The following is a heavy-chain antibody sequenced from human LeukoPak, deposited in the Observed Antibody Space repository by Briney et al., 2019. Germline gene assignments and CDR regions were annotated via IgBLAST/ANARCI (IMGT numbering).Heavy chain of an antibody. Sequence: GGSLRLSCAASGFTFSSYGMHWVRQAPGKGLGWVAVIWYDGSNKYYADSVKGRFTISRDNSKNTLYLQMNSLRAEDTAVYYCAKDGSAYYYDSSGYYPDYWGQGTLVTVSS. J-gene: IGHJ4*02. V-gene: IGHV3-33*06. CDR3: AKDGSAYYYDSSGYYPDY. D-gene: IGHD3-22*01. CDR1: GFTFSSYG. CDR2: IWYDGSNK.